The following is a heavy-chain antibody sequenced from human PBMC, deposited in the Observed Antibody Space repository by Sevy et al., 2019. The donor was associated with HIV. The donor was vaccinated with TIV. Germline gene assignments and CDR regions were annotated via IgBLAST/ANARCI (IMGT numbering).Heavy chain of an antibody. Sequence: GGSLRLSCAASGFTFSSYGMHWVRQAPGKGLEWVAVISYDGSNKYYADSVKGRFTISRDNSKNTLFLQMNSLRAEDTAVYYCAKEGGIFFAVQPPDYWGQGTLVTVSS. J-gene: IGHJ4*02. V-gene: IGHV3-30*18. CDR3: AKEGGIFFAVQPPDY. CDR1: GFTFSSYG. D-gene: IGHD3-9*01. CDR2: ISYDGSNK.